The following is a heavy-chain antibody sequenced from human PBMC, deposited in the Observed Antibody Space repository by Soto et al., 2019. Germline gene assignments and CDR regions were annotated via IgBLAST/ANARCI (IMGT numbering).Heavy chain of an antibody. CDR3: AKIWGHPKLLFPYYYMDV. CDR1: GFTFSSYA. CDR2: ISGSGVST. J-gene: IGHJ6*03. Sequence: GGSLRLSCAASGFTFSSYAMSWVRQAPGKGLKWVSAISGSGVSTYYADSVKGRFTISRDNSKNTLYLQMNSLRAEDTAVYYCAKIWGHPKLLFPYYYMDVWGKGTTVTVSS. V-gene: IGHV3-23*01. D-gene: IGHD3-10*01.